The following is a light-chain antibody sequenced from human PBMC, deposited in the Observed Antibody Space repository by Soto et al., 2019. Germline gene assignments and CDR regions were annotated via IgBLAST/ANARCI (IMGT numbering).Light chain of an antibody. J-gene: IGKJ1*01. CDR2: GAS. Sequence: TQSPATLSVSPGERATLSCRAGQSVSSTFLNWYQQKPGQAPRLLIYGASNRATGTPDRFSGSGSGTDFTLTISRLEPEDFAVYYCQQYDNLSWTFGQGTKVDIK. V-gene: IGKV3-20*01. CDR1: QSVSSTF. CDR3: QQYDNLSWT.